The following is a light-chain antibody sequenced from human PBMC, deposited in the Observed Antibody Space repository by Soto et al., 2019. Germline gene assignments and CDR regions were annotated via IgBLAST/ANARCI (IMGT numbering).Light chain of an antibody. CDR2: TAS. J-gene: IGKJ4*01. V-gene: IGKV1-39*01. Sequence: DIQMTQSPSSLSASVGDRVTITCRASQSISTYLNWYQQHPGKAPKLLIYTASNLESGVPSRFSGSGSGTDFTLTISSLQPEDFATYYCQQGYGIPPVTFGGGTKVEIK. CDR3: QQGYGIPPVT. CDR1: QSISTY.